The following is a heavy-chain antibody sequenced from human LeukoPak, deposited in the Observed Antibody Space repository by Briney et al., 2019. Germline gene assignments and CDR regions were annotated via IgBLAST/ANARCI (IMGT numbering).Heavy chain of an antibody. J-gene: IGHJ4*02. CDR3: AKEGRSLQTY. CDR2: IKEDGIET. D-gene: IGHD5-24*01. CDR1: GFMFSSNW. Sequence: PGGSLRLSCAASGFMFSSNWMSWVRLAPGKGLEWAANIKEDGIETYYVDSVKGRFTISRDNAKNSLYLQMNSLRVEDTAVYYCAKEGRSLQTYWGQGTLVTVSS. V-gene: IGHV3-7*03.